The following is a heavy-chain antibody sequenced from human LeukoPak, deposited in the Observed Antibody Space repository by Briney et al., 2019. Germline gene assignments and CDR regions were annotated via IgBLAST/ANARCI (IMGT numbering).Heavy chain of an antibody. CDR2: IYYSGSI. CDR3: ARQFRSRTNWFDP. CDR1: GGSISSYY. J-gene: IGHJ5*02. Sequence: PSETLSLTCTVSGGSISSYYWSWIRQPPGKGLEWIGYIYYSGSINYNPSLKSRVTISVDTSKNQFSLKLSSVTAADTAVYYCARQFRSRTNWFDPWGQGTLVTVSS. D-gene: IGHD1-14*01. V-gene: IGHV4-59*08.